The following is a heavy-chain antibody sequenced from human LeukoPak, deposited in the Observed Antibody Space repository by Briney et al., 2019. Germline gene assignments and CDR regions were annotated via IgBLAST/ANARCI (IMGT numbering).Heavy chain of an antibody. V-gene: IGHV1-18*01. Sequence: GASVKVSCKASGYRFSRYGISWVRQAPGQGPEWGGWVSVFNGDTKYAQKFQGRVTVTTEISTDTAYMELSSLRSDDTGVYYCARGHGYYYYMDVWGQGTTVTVSS. J-gene: IGHJ6*03. CDR1: GYRFSRYG. D-gene: IGHD3-3*01. CDR3: ARGHGYYYYMDV. CDR2: VSVFNGDT.